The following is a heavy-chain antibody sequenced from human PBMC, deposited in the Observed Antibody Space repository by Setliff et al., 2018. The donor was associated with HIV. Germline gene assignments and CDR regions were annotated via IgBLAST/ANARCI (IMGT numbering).Heavy chain of an antibody. CDR1: GGSFSGYY. J-gene: IGHJ4*02. CDR2: INHSGST. CDR3: ARSSGYYYVFDC. V-gene: IGHV4-34*01. Sequence: SETLSLTCAVYGGSFSGYYWSWIRQPPGKGLEWIGEINHSGSTSYNPSLKSRVTISVDKSKNQFSLKLSSVTAADTAVYYCARSSGYYYVFDCWGQGTLVTVPQ. D-gene: IGHD3-22*01.